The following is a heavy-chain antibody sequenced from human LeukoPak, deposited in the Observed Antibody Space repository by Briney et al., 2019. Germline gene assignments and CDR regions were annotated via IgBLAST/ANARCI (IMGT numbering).Heavy chain of an antibody. J-gene: IGHJ4*02. V-gene: IGHV4-34*01. D-gene: IGHD6-13*01. CDR1: GGSFSGYY. Sequence: SETLSLTCAVYGGSFSGYYWSWIRQPPGKGLEWIGEINHSGSTNYNPSLKRRVTISVDTSKNQFSLKLSSVTAADTAVYYCARGSRGSSWYRYWGQGTLVTVSS. CDR3: ARGSRGSSWYRY. CDR2: INHSGST.